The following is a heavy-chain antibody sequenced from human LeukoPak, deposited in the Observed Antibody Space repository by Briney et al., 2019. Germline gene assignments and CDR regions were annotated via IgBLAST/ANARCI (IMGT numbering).Heavy chain of an antibody. V-gene: IGHV4-4*02. CDR3: AREDITMVRGVIGTDY. D-gene: IGHD3-10*01. CDR1: GGSISSSNW. J-gene: IGHJ4*02. Sequence: PSETLSLTCAVSGGSISSSNWWSWVRQPPGKGLEWIGEIYHSGSTNYNPSLKSRVTISVDTSKNQFSLKLSSVTAADTAVYYCAREDITMVRGVIGTDYWGQGTLVTVSS. CDR2: IYHSGST.